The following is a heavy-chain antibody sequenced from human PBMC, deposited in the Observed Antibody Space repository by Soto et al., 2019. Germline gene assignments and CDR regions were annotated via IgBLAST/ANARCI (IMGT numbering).Heavy chain of an antibody. Sequence: ASVKVSCKASGGTFSSYTISWVRQAPGQGLEWMGRIIPILGIANYAQKFQGRVTITADKSTSTAYMELSSLRSEDTAVYYCARLTSTRLYYFDYWGQGTLVTVSS. CDR1: GGTFSSYT. CDR2: IIPILGIA. V-gene: IGHV1-69*02. J-gene: IGHJ4*02. D-gene: IGHD2-2*01. CDR3: ARLTSTRLYYFDY.